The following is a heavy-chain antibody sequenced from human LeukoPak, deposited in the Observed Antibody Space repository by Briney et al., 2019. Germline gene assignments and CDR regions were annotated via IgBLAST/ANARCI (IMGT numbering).Heavy chain of an antibody. V-gene: IGHV4-39*01. J-gene: IGHJ4*02. CDR3: ARRSSCSGGSCSLGLDY. Sequence: SETLSLTCTVSGGSISSSSYYWGWIRQPPGKGLGWIGSIYYSGSTYYNPSLKSRVTISVDTSKNQFSLKLSSVTAADTAVYYCARRSSCSGGSCSLGLDYWGQGTLVTVSS. D-gene: IGHD2-15*01. CDR1: GGSISSSSYY. CDR2: IYYSGST.